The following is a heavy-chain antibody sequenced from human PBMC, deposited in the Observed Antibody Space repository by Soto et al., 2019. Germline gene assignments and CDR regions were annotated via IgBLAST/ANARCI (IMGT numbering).Heavy chain of an antibody. J-gene: IGHJ4*02. CDR2: IYYSGAS. CDR3: ARSHQCLFSFVY. D-gene: IGHD3-22*01. V-gene: IGHV4-31*03. Sequence: QVQLQESGPGLVKPSQTLSLTCSISGGSISSGGYYWSWIRLRPGKGLEWIGHIYYSGASYYNPSRKPRVFISVDTSNAQFALKLSSVTAAGTSVYYCARSHQCLFSFVYWGPGTKVTVSA. CDR1: GGSISSGGYY.